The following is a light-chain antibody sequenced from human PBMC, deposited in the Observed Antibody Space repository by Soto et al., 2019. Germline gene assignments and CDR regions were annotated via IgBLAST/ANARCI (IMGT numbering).Light chain of an antibody. CDR3: QQSYNTPFT. V-gene: IGKV1-9*01. J-gene: IGKJ3*01. CDR1: QGISSY. Sequence: DIQLTQSPSFLSASVGDRVTITCRASQGISSYLAWYQQKPRKAPEVLIFGASTLQSGVPSRFSGSGSGTEFTLTISSLQPEDFATYYCQQSYNTPFTFGPGTKVDI. CDR2: GAS.